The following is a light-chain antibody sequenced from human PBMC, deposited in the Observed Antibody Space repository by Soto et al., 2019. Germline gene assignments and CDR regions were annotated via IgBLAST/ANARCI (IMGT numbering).Light chain of an antibody. CDR2: AAS. V-gene: IGKV1-39*01. CDR1: QNIGIY. CDR3: QQIFGTRYS. Sequence: DVQMTQSPSSLSASVEDRVTITCRASQNIGIYLNWYQQNPGKAPKPLIYAASTLLSGVPSRFSGSGSGTDFTLTISSLQPEDFATYYCQQIFGTRYSFGQGTELEIK. J-gene: IGKJ2*03.